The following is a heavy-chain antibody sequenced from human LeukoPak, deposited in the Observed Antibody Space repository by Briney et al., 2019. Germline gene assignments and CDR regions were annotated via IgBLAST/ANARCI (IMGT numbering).Heavy chain of an antibody. V-gene: IGHV3-23*01. Sequence: GGSLRLSCTASGFTLRSHAMSWVRQAPGKGPEWVSVSGSGGSTYYADSVKGRFTISRDNPKDTLYLQMNSLRAEDTAVYYCAKHSGTYSVFDYWGQGTLVTVSS. D-gene: IGHD1-26*01. CDR1: GFTLRSHA. CDR2: SGSGGST. CDR3: AKHSGTYSVFDY. J-gene: IGHJ4*02.